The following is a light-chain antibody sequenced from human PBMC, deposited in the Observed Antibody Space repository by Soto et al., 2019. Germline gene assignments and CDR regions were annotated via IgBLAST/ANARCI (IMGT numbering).Light chain of an antibody. CDR2: DAS. V-gene: IGKV1-39*01. CDR1: QSIISY. Sequence: DIQMTQSPSSLSASVGDRVTITCRASQSIISYLNWYHQKPGKAPKLLIYDASSLQSGVPSRFSGSGSGTDFTLTISSLQPEDSATYYCQQSYSTPRTFGGGTKVEIK. J-gene: IGKJ4*01. CDR3: QQSYSTPRT.